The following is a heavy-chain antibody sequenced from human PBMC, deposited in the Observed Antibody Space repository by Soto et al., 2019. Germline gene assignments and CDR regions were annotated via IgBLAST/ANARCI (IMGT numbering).Heavy chain of an antibody. Sequence: ASVKVSCKVSGYTLTELSIHWVRQAPGEGLEWMGGFDLENGETIYAQRFQGRVTMTEESSADTPYMELSSLRSEDTAVYYCAPEVRRSNKFDHWGQGTMVTVSS. D-gene: IGHD3-10*01. CDR2: FDLENGET. CDR1: GYTLTELS. V-gene: IGHV1-24*01. J-gene: IGHJ4*02. CDR3: APEVRRSNKFDH.